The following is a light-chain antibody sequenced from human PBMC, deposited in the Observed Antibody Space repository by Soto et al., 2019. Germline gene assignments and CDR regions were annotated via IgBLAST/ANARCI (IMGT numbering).Light chain of an antibody. CDR2: DAS. Sequence: EVVLTQSPATLSLSPGERATLSCRASQSVSSYLAWYQQRPGQAPRLLIYDASNRATGIPARFSGSGSGTDFTLSISSLEPEDFAVYYCQHRSNWPPTFGGGTKVDIK. CDR1: QSVSSY. J-gene: IGKJ4*01. V-gene: IGKV3-11*01. CDR3: QHRSNWPPT.